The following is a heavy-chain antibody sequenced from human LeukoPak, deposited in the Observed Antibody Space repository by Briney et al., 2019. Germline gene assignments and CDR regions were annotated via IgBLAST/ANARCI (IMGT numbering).Heavy chain of an antibody. D-gene: IGHD3-10*01. Sequence: GGSLRLSCAASGFTFSSYWMTWVRQAPGKGLEWVANINQDGSEKYYVDSVKDRLTISRDNAKNSLYLQMNSLRADDTAVYYCARERFHGSGAPKYDCWGQGTLVTVSS. CDR2: INQDGSEK. V-gene: IGHV3-7*01. CDR1: GFTFSSYW. J-gene: IGHJ4*02. CDR3: ARERFHGSGAPKYDC.